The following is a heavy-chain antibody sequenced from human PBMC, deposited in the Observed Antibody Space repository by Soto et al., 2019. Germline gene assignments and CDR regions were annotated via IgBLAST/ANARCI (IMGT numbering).Heavy chain of an antibody. CDR1: GYTFTSYG. CDR2: INAANGDT. D-gene: IGHD6-13*01. CDR3: VRRHVSATGIDLFDP. J-gene: IGHJ5*02. V-gene: IGHV1-3*01. Sequence: ASVKVSCKASGYTFTSYGIHWVRQAPGQRLEWMGWINAANGDTKYSPKFQGRVTITRDTSPSTAYMELSSLRSEDTAVYYCVRRHVSATGIDLFDPWGQGSLVTVSS.